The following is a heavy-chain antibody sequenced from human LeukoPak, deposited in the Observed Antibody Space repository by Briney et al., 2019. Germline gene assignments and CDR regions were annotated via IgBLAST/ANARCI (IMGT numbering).Heavy chain of an antibody. Sequence: GASVKVSCKASGYTFTSYAIHWVRQAPEQRLEWMGWIDAGNGKTKYSQNFQGRVTITRDTSATTAYMDLSSLRSEDTAVYYCARARWTSTTTTYYLDHWGQGTLVTVSS. V-gene: IGHV1-3*01. D-gene: IGHD4-17*01. J-gene: IGHJ4*02. CDR2: IDAGNGKT. CDR3: ARARWTSTTTTYYLDH. CDR1: GYTFTSYA.